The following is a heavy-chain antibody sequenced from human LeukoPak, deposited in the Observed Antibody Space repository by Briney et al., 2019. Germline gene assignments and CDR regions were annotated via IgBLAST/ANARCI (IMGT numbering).Heavy chain of an antibody. J-gene: IGHJ3*02. CDR2: FDPEDGET. V-gene: IGHV1-24*01. CDR1: GYTLTELS. D-gene: IGHD3-9*01. CDR3: ATARRDYDILTGYFLDAFDI. Sequence: ASVKVSCKVSGYTLTELSMHWVRQAPGKGLEWTGGFDPEDGETIYAQKFQGRVTMTEDTSTDTAYMELSSLRSEDTAVYYCATARRDYDILTGYFLDAFDIWGQGTMVTVSS.